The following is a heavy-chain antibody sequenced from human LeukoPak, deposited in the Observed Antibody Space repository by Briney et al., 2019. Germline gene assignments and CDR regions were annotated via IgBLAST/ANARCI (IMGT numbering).Heavy chain of an antibody. CDR1: GFTFSSYG. V-gene: IGHV3-33*01. CDR3: ARDAHYDSSDDNWFDP. Sequence: GGSLRLSCAASGFTFSSYGMHWVRQAPGKGLEWVAVIWYDGSNKYYADSVKGRFTISRDNSKNTLYLQMNSLRAEDTAVYYCARDAHYDSSDDNWFDPWGQGTLVTVSS. D-gene: IGHD3-22*01. J-gene: IGHJ5*02. CDR2: IWYDGSNK.